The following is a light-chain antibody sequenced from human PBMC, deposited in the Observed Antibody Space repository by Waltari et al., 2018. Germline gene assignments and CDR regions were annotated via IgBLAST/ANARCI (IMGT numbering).Light chain of an antibody. CDR3: CSYAGSYTWV. CDR1: SSAFGGSTH. J-gene: IGLJ3*02. Sequence: QSALTQPRPVSGSPGQSVTISCTGTSSAFGGSTHVSWYQQPPGKAPKLMIYDVSKRPSGVPDRFSGSKSGNTASLTISGLQAEDEADYYCCSYAGSYTWVFGGGTKLTVL. V-gene: IGLV2-11*01. CDR2: DVS.